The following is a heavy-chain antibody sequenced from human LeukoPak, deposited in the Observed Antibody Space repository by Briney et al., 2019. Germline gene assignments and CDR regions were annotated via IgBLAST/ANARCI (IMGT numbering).Heavy chain of an antibody. J-gene: IGHJ4*02. V-gene: IGHV3-21*01. Sequence: GGSLRLSCAASGFTVSSNYMNWVRQAPGKGLEWVSSISSSSSYIYYADSVRGRFTISRDNAENSLYLQMNSLRAEDTAVYYCARIAAADADYWGQGTLVTVSS. D-gene: IGHD6-13*01. CDR3: ARIAAADADY. CDR1: GFTVSSNY. CDR2: ISSSSSYI.